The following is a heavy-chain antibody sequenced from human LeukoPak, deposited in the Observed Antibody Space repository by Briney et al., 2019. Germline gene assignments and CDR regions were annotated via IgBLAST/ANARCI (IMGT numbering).Heavy chain of an antibody. CDR3: ARAVTTVGNWFDP. Sequence: GASVKVSCKASGGTFSSHAISWVRQAPGQGLEWVGIINPSGGSTSYAQKFQGRVTMTRDTSTSTVYMELSSLRSEDTAVYYCARAVTTVGNWFDPWGQGTLVTVSS. CDR1: GGTFSSHA. J-gene: IGHJ5*02. D-gene: IGHD4-11*01. CDR2: INPSGGST. V-gene: IGHV1-46*01.